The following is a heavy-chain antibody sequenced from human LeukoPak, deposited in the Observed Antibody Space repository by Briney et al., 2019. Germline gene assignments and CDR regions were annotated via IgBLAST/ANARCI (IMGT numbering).Heavy chain of an antibody. J-gene: IGHJ4*02. CDR2: ISYDGSNK. D-gene: IGHD3-22*01. CDR1: GFIFSSYA. V-gene: IGHV3-30-3*01. CDR3: AERTMR. Sequence: GGSLRLSCAASGFIFSSYAMHWVRQAPGKGLEWVAVISYDGSNKYYADSVKGRFTISRDNSKNTLYLQMNSLRAEDTAVYYCAERTMRWGQGTLVTVSS.